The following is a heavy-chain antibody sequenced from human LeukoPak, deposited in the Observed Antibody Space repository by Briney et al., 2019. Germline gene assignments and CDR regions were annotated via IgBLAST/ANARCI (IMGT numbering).Heavy chain of an antibody. D-gene: IGHD3-9*01. CDR1: GFTFSTYG. Sequence: GGSLRLSCAASGFTFSTYGMSWVRQAPGKGLEWVSAINGNGGKTHYADSVKGRFTISRDNAKNSLYLQMNSLRAEDTAVYYCARTPYYDILTGSFYGMDVWGQGTTVTVSS. J-gene: IGHJ6*02. V-gene: IGHV3-23*01. CDR3: ARTPYYDILTGSFYGMDV. CDR2: INGNGGKT.